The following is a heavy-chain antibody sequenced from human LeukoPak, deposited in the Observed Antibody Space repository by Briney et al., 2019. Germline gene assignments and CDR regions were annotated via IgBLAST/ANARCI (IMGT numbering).Heavy chain of an antibody. CDR2: ICYRGPT. CDR3: ARSRYYDSSSFDP. V-gene: IGHV4-39*01. CDR1: GGSPTSSSYY. J-gene: IGHJ5*02. D-gene: IGHD3-22*01. Sequence: SETLSLTCTVYGGSPTSSSYYWGWTRQPPGKGLEWIGSICYRGPTYYTPSLKSRVTISVDTSKNQFSLKLSSVTAADTAVYYCARSRYYDSSSFDPWGQGTLVTVSS.